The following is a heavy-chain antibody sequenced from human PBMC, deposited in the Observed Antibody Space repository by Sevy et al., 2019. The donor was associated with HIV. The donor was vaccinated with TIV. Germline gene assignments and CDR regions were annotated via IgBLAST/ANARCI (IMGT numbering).Heavy chain of an antibody. J-gene: IGHJ3*01. D-gene: IGHD3-10*01. Sequence: GGSLRLSCAASGFTFNSYTMNWVRQAPGKGLEWVSSVSFASNYIYYADSVRGRFTISRDNAKNSLYLQMNSLRADDTAVYYCARPYGSGSWEAFDFWGQGTMVTVSS. CDR3: ARPYGSGSWEAFDF. CDR2: VSFASNYI. V-gene: IGHV3-21*01. CDR1: GFTFNSYT.